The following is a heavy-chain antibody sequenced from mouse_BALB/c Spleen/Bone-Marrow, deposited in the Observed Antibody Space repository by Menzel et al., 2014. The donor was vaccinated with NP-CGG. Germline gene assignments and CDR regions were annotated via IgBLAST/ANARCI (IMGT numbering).Heavy chain of an antibody. J-gene: IGHJ3*01. CDR3: VRDGTNAFAY. Sequence: VQLQQSGAELARPGASVKMSCKASGYTFTYYTVHWVIQRPGQGLEWIGYINPTSAYTNYNQKFKDKATLTADKSSSTAYMQLGSVTSEVSAGYYCVRDGTNAFAYWGQGTPVTVSA. V-gene: IGHV1-4*01. D-gene: IGHD4-1*01. CDR1: GYTFTYYT. CDR2: INPTSAYT.